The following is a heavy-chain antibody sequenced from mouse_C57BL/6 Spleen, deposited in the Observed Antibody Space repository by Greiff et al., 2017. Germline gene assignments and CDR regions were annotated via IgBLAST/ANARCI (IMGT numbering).Heavy chain of an antibody. Sequence: QVQLQQPGAELVRPGSSVKLSCKASGYTFTSYWMHWVKQRPIQGLEWIGNIDPSDSETHYNQKFKDKATLTVDKSSSTAYMQLSSLTSEDSAVYYCAREVGGNYFDYWGQGTTRTVSS. CDR3: AREVGGNYFDY. CDR1: GYTFTSYW. CDR2: IDPSDSET. J-gene: IGHJ2*01. V-gene: IGHV1-52*01. D-gene: IGHD1-3*01.